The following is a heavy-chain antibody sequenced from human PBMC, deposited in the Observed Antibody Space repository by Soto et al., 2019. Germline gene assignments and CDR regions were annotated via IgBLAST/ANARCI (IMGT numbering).Heavy chain of an antibody. Sequence: SENPSLKSTVSGVYIRGRWEGWRQIPPPTGKGLEWMGYIYYSGSTNYNPSLKSRVAISVDTSKNQFSLKLSSVTAADTAMYYCARDSGSGSNSYNWFDPWGQGTLVTVSS. CDR1: GVYIRGRWEG. J-gene: IGHJ5*02. D-gene: IGHD3-10*01. V-gene: IGHV4-61*10. CDR2: IYYSGST. CDR3: ARDSGSGSNSYNWFDP.